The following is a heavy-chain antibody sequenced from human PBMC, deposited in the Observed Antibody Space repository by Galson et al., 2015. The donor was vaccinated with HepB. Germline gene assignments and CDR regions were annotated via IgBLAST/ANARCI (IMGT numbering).Heavy chain of an antibody. V-gene: IGHV3-48*01. CDR3: ARACSSSTCYPYYYYYMDV. CDR1: GFTFSTYS. CDR2: ISSGGGTI. D-gene: IGHD2-2*01. J-gene: IGHJ6*03. Sequence: SLRLSCAASGFTFSTYSMNWVRQAPGKGLEWVSFISSGGGTIHYADSVKGRFTISRDNAKNSLYLQMSGLRAEGTALYYCARACSSSTCYPYYYYYMDVWGKGTTVTVSS.